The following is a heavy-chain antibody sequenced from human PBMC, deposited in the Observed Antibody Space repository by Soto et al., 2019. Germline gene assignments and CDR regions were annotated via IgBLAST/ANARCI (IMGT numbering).Heavy chain of an antibody. Sequence: QVQLVQSGAEVKKPGASEKVSCKASGYTFTNYGINWVRQAPGQGLEWLGWVSAYNGERRYAQRVQARVIMTTDTSTTTAYMELRSLRSDDTAVYYCSRGTSIPASGDYWGQGTLVTVSS. CDR1: GYTFTNYG. CDR2: VSAYNGER. CDR3: SRGTSIPASGDY. V-gene: IGHV1-18*01. D-gene: IGHD6-6*01. J-gene: IGHJ4*01.